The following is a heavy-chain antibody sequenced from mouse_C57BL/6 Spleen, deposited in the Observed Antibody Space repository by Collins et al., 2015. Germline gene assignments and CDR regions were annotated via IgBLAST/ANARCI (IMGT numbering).Heavy chain of an antibody. V-gene: IGHV14-3*01. J-gene: IGHJ3*01. D-gene: IGHD1-1*01. CDR3: ARDGSPWFAY. CDR2: IDPANGNT. Sequence: WVKQRPEQGLEWIGRIDPANGNTKYAPKFQGKATITADTSSNTAYLQLSSLTSEDTAIYYCARDGSPWFAYWGQGTLVTVSA.